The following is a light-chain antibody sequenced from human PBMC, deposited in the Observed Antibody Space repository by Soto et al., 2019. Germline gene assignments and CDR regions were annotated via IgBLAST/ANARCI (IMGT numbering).Light chain of an antibody. J-gene: IGKJ1*01. Sequence: DIELTQSPSTLSASVGDRVTITCRASQSISSWLAWYQQKPGKAPKLLIYDASSLESGVPSRFSGSGSGTEFTLTISRLQPDEFAAYYCQQYNSYPWTVGQGAKVDIK. CDR1: QSISSW. CDR3: QQYNSYPWT. CDR2: DAS. V-gene: IGKV1-5*01.